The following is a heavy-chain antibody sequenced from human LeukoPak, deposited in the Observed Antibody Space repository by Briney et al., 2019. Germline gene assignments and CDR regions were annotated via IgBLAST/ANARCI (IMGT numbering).Heavy chain of an antibody. J-gene: IGHJ3*02. D-gene: IGHD2-2*01. CDR3: ASESRYCSSTSCYRDAFDI. V-gene: IGHV4-30-4*08. Sequence: PSQTMSLTCTVSGGSISSGDYYWSWIRQPPGKGLEWIGDIYYSGSTYYNPSLKTRVTISVDTSKHQFSLKLSSVTAADTAVYYCASESRYCSSTSCYRDAFDIWGQGTMVTVSS. CDR1: GGSISSGDYY. CDR2: IYYSGST.